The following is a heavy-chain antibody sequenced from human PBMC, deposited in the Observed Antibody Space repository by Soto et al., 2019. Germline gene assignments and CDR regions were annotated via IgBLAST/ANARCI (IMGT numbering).Heavy chain of an antibody. CDR1: GFTFSSYA. CDR2: ISGSGGST. V-gene: IGHV3-23*01. D-gene: IGHD3-22*01. CDR3: AKSLGSDYYDSSGYPHDAFDI. J-gene: IGHJ3*02. Sequence: GSLRLSCAASGFTFSSYAMSWVRQAPGKGLEWVSAISGSGGSTYYADSVKGRFTISRDNSKNTLYLQMNSLRAEDTAVYYCAKSLGSDYYDSSGYPHDAFDIWGQGTMVTVSS.